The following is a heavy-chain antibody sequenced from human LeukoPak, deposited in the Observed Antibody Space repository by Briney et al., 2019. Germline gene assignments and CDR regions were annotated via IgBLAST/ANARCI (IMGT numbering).Heavy chain of an antibody. CDR2: INHSGST. Sequence: SETLSLTCAVYGGSFSGYYWSWIRQPPGKGLEWIGEINHSGSTNYNPSLKSRVTISVDTSKNQFSLKLSSVTAADTAVYYCARGRGPRIAVAGLDYWGQGTLVTVSS. J-gene: IGHJ4*02. CDR1: GGSFSGYY. D-gene: IGHD6-19*01. V-gene: IGHV4-34*01. CDR3: ARGRGPRIAVAGLDY.